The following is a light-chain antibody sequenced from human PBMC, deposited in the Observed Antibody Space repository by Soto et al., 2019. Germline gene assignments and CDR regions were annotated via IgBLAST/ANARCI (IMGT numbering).Light chain of an antibody. Sequence: QSALTQPASVSGSPGQSITISCTGTSSDVGGYNYVSWYQQHPGKAPKLMIYEVSNQPSGVSNRFSVSKSGNTASLTISGLQAEDEDDYYCSSYTSSSTYVFGTGTKLTVL. CDR3: SSYTSSSTYV. J-gene: IGLJ1*01. CDR2: EVS. V-gene: IGLV2-14*01. CDR1: SSDVGGYNY.